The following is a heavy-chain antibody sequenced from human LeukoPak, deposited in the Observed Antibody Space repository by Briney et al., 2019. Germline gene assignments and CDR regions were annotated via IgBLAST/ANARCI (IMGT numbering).Heavy chain of an antibody. J-gene: IGHJ4*02. Sequence: GGSLRLSCAASGFTVSSTYMCWVRQPAGKGLEWVSVIYTGGTTFYADSVKGRFTISRDNAKNTLYLQMNSLRADDTAVYYCTKLKGWYGEGYFDYWGQGTLVTVSS. CDR2: IYTGGTT. D-gene: IGHD3-10*01. CDR1: GFTVSSTY. V-gene: IGHV3-53*01. CDR3: TKLKGWYGEGYFDY.